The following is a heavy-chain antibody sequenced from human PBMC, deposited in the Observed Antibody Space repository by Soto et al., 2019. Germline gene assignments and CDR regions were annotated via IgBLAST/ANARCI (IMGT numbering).Heavy chain of an antibody. V-gene: IGHV2-5*02. Sequence: QITLKESGPTLVKPTQTLTLTCTFSGFSRSTSGVGVGWIRQPPGKALEWLALMYWDDDKRYIPSLRSRLTINKDTSKSQVVLTMTNRDPVDTAPYYCIQSRCGGDCLQSYASHYYYGMEVCGQGTTVTVSS. J-gene: IGHJ6*01. CDR1: GFSRSTSGVG. CDR2: MYWDDDK. D-gene: IGHD2-21*02. CDR3: IQSRCGGDCLQSYASHYYYGMEV.